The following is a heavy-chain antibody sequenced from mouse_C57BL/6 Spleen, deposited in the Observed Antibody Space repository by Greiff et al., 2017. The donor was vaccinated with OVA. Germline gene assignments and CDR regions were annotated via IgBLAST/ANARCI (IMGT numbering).Heavy chain of an antibody. Sequence: EVQLQQSGPELVKPGASVKISCKASGYTFTDYYMNWVKQSHGKSLEWIGDINPNNGGTSYNQKFKGKATLTVDRSSSTAYMELRSLTSEDSAVYYCAPRGGRGWFAYWGQGTLVTVSA. J-gene: IGHJ3*01. D-gene: IGHD3-3*01. CDR2: INPNNGGT. CDR3: APRGGRGWFAY. CDR1: GYTFTDYY. V-gene: IGHV1-26*01.